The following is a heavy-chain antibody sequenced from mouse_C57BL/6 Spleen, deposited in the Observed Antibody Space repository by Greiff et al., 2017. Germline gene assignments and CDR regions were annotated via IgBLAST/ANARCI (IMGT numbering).Heavy chain of an antibody. CDR2: IDPSDSET. V-gene: IGHV1-52*01. J-gene: IGHJ3*01. CDR3: ARPYYCGSPWFAY. CDR1: GYTFTSYW. Sequence: QVQLQQPGAELVRPGSSVKLSCKASGYTFTSYWMHWVKQRPIQGLEWIGNIDPSDSETHYNQQFKDKATLTVDKSSSTAYMQLSSLTSDDSAVYYCARPYYCGSPWFAYWGPGTLVTVSA. D-gene: IGHD1-1*01.